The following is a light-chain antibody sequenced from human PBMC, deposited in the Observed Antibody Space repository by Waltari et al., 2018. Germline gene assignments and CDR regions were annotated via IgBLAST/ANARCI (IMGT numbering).Light chain of an antibody. CDR2: ATS. CDR1: RRVNGY. J-gene: IGKJ4*01. Sequence: DVQMTQSPSSLSASIGDRVTITCRASRRVNGYLNWYQQKPGKVPKLLIYATSSLQRGVPSRFSGSGSGTDYTLTINTLQPEDFATYYCQQSHSSPLTFGGGTKVE. CDR3: QQSHSSPLT. V-gene: IGKV1-39*01.